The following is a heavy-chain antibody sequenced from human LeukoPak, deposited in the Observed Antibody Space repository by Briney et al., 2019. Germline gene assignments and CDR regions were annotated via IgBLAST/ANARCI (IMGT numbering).Heavy chain of an antibody. CDR3: ARSYYYDSSGSSDY. D-gene: IGHD3-22*01. Sequence: GGSLRLSCAASGFTFSSYAMHWVRQAPGKGLEYVSAISSNGGSTYYANSVKGRFTISRDNSKNTLYLQMGSLRAEDMAVYYCARSYYYDSSGSSDYWGQGTLVTVSS. CDR2: ISSNGGST. CDR1: GFTFSSYA. J-gene: IGHJ4*02. V-gene: IGHV3-64*01.